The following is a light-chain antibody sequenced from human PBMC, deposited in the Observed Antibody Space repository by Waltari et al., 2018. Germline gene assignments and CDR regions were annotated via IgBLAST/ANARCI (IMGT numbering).Light chain of an antibody. J-gene: IGLJ1*01. V-gene: IGLV1-44*01. CDR2: SNN. CDR3: AAWDDSLNGYV. CDR1: SPNIGNNL. Sequence: QSVLTQPPSASGTPGQRVTTPCSGSSPNIGNNLLIWFPQLPGTAPKPPIFSNNQRPSGVPDRFSGSKPGNSASLAISGLQSEDEAEYYCAAWDDSLNGYVFGTGTKVTVL.